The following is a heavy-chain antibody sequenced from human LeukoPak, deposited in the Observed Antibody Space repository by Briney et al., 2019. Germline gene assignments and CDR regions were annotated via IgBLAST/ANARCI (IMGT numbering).Heavy chain of an antibody. CDR1: GFTFSIYW. CDR3: ASFWVRGSSAPGLGY. V-gene: IGHV3-74*01. J-gene: IGHJ4*02. Sequence: PGGSLRLSCAASGFTFSIYWMHWVRQAPGKGLVWVSRISDDGKSTVYADSVKGRFTISRDNAKNTLYLQMNSLRAEDTAVYYCASFWVRGSSAPGLGYWGQGTLVTVPS. D-gene: IGHD3-10*01. CDR2: ISDDGKST.